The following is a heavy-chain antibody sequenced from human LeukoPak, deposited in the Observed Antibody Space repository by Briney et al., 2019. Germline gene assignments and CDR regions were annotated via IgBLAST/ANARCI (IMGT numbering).Heavy chain of an antibody. CDR2: INAGNGNT. CDR1: GYTFTSYA. V-gene: IGHV1-3*01. Sequence: ASVKVSCKASGYTFTSYAMHWVRQAPGQRREWRGWINAGNGNTKYSQKFQGRVTITRDTSASTAYMELSSLRSEDTAVYYCARCPTGAGDYFDYWGQGTLVTVSS. J-gene: IGHJ4*02. CDR3: ARCPTGAGDYFDY. D-gene: IGHD7-27*01.